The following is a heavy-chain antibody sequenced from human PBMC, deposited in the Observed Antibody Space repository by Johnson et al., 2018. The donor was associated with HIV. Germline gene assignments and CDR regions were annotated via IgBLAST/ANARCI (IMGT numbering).Heavy chain of an antibody. D-gene: IGHD2-8*01. Sequence: VQLVESGGGLVQAGRSLRLSCAASGFSFDEYAMDWVRQAPGKGLEWVSGINWNGGTTGYADSVKGRFSISRDNAKKSLFLQMNSLRAEDTALYYCATRGFYCTDGVCHGVFDFWGQGTVVSVSS. CDR3: ATRGFYCTDGVCHGVFDF. CDR1: GFSFDEYA. J-gene: IGHJ3*01. CDR2: INWNGGTT. V-gene: IGHV3-20*04.